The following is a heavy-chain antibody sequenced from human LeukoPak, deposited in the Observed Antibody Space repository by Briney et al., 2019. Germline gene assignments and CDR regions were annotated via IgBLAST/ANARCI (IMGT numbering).Heavy chain of an antibody. CDR3: ARDLRTGVLRYFDWSYYFDY. CDR2: ISSSSSYI. V-gene: IGHV3-21*01. Sequence: GGSLRLSCAASGFTFSSYSMNWVRQAPGKGLEWVSSISSSSSYIYYADSVKGRFTISRDNAKNSLYLQMNSLRAEDTAVYYCARDLRTGVLRYFDWSYYFDYWGQGTLVTVSS. D-gene: IGHD3-9*01. CDR1: GFTFSSYS. J-gene: IGHJ4*02.